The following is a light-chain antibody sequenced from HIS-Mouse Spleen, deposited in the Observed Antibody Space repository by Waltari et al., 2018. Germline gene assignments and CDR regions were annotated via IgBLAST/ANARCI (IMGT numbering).Light chain of an antibody. Sequence: EIVMTQSPATLSVSPGERATLPCRASQSVSSNLAWYQQEPGQAPRLLIYGASTRATGIPARVSGSGSGTEFTLTISSLQSEDFAVYYCQQYNNWPPVTFGQGTKVEIK. V-gene: IGKV3-15*01. CDR1: QSVSSN. J-gene: IGKJ1*01. CDR2: GAS. CDR3: QQYNNWPPVT.